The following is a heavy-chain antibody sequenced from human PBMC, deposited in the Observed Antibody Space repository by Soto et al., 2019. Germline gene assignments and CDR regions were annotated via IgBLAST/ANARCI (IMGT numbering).Heavy chain of an antibody. V-gene: IGHV1-2*02. CDR1: GYTFTDYY. J-gene: IGHJ5*02. D-gene: IGHD2-15*01. Sequence: QVQLVQSGAEVKKPGASVKVSGKASGYTFTDYYIHWVRQAPGQGLEWMGWINPNSGGTNYAQKFQGRVTMTRDTSISTAYMELSRLRSDDTAVYYCARGDVRVVASFDPWGQGALVTVSS. CDR2: INPNSGGT. CDR3: ARGDVRVVASFDP.